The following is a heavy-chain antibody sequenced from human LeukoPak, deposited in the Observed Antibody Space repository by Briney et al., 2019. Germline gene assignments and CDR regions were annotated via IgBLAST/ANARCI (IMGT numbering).Heavy chain of an antibody. D-gene: IGHD4-23*01. Sequence: GGSLRLSCAASGFTFSSYAMHWVRQAPGKGLEWVAVISYDGSNKYYADSVKGRFTISRDNSKNTLYLQMNSLRAEDTAVYYCARDRGDYGGEGYFDYWGQGTLVTVSS. V-gene: IGHV3-30-3*01. CDR3: ARDRGDYGGEGYFDY. J-gene: IGHJ4*02. CDR2: ISYDGSNK. CDR1: GFTFSSYA.